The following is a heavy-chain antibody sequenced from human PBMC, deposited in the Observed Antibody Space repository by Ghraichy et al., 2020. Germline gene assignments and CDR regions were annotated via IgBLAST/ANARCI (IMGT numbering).Heavy chain of an antibody. Sequence: GGSLRLSCEGSGIIFSQSWMSWVRQAPGKGLEWVANMNQDGSHKNYVDSVKGRFTIYRDIAKNTVYLQMESLRVEDTAVYYCARDSWRQRLAPVFVYWGQGTLAFVSS. CDR3: ARDSWRQRLAPVFVY. V-gene: IGHV3-7*01. CDR2: MNQDGSHK. CDR1: GIIFSQSW. D-gene: IGHD6-25*01. J-gene: IGHJ4*02.